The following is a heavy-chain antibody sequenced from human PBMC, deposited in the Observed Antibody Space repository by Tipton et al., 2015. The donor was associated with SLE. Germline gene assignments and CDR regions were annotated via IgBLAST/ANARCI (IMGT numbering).Heavy chain of an antibody. CDR3: ARTLDALDL. Sequence: TLSLTCSVSSGSISSYYWSWIRQFPGKGLQWIGYIHSSGTTKYNPSLKSRVTISMDTSKNQFSLRLTAVAAADTAVYYCARTLDALDLWGQGTMVTVSS. CDR1: SGSISSYY. CDR2: IHSSGTT. J-gene: IGHJ3*01. V-gene: IGHV4-59*08.